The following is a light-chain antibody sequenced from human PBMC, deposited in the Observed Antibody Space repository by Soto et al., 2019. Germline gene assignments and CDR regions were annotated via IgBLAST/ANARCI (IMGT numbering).Light chain of an antibody. CDR1: QDISNY. Sequence: DIQMTQSPSSVSASVRDRVTITCRASQDISNYLNWYQQKPGKAPKLLIYDASNLETGVPSRFSGSGSGTDFTFTISSLQPEDIATYYCQQYDNLPVTFGGGTKVDIK. V-gene: IGKV1-33*01. CDR3: QQYDNLPVT. CDR2: DAS. J-gene: IGKJ4*01.